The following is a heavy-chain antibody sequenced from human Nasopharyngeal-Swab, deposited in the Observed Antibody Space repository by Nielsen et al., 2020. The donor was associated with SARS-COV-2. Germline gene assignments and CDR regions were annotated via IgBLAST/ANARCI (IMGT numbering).Heavy chain of an antibody. D-gene: IGHD3-10*01. Sequence: SETLSLTCAVYGGSFSGYYWSWIRQLPGKGLEWIGEINHSGSTNYNPSLKSRVTISVDTSKNQFSLKLSSVTAADTAVYYCASTPGDEYYYYYYMDVWGKGTTVTVSS. CDR2: INHSGST. CDR1: GGSFSGYY. V-gene: IGHV4-34*01. CDR3: ASTPGDEYYYYYYMDV. J-gene: IGHJ6*03.